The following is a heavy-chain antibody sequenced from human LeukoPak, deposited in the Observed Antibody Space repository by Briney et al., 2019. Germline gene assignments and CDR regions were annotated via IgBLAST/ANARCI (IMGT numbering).Heavy chain of an antibody. D-gene: IGHD3-10*01. Sequence: PSQTLSLTYTVAGGSISSGDYYWSWIRQPPRNRLQWIGYIYYSGSTYYNPSLKSRVTISVDTSKNQFSLKLSSVTAADTAVYYCATFFWSNYNAFDYWGQGTPVTVSS. CDR3: ATFFWSNYNAFDY. V-gene: IGHV4-30-4*01. CDR2: IYYSGST. J-gene: IGHJ4*02. CDR1: GGSISSGDYY.